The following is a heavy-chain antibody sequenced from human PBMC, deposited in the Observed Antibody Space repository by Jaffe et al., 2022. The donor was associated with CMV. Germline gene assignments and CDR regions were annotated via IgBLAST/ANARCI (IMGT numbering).Heavy chain of an antibody. D-gene: IGHD5-12*01. CDR3: TRGGVDGYVSHGAFDV. V-gene: IGHV1-69*01. J-gene: IGHJ3*01. CDR1: GGNFRSSA. Sequence: QVQLLQSGTEVKKPGSSVKVSCKASGGNFRSSAFSWVRLAPGQGLEWMGGITIIFGTPHYAQRFRGRITITADESTSTVFLELNSLTSEDTGIYYCTRGGVDGYVSHGAFDVWGQGTMVSVSS. CDR2: ITIIFGTP.